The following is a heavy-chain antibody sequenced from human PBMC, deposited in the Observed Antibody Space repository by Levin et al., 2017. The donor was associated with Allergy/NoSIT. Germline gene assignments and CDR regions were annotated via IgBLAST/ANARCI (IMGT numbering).Heavy chain of an antibody. CDR3: ARDNGSGSSVGSFGDSWYFDL. V-gene: IGHV4-59*01. D-gene: IGHD3-10*01. CDR2: IYYSGST. J-gene: IGHJ2*01. CDR1: GGSISSYY. Sequence: PSETLSLTCTVSGGSISSYYWSWIRQPPGKGLEWIGYIYYSGSTNYNPSLKSRVTISVDTSKNQFSLKLSSVTAADTAVYYCARDNGSGSSVGSFGDSWYFDLWGRGTLVTVSS.